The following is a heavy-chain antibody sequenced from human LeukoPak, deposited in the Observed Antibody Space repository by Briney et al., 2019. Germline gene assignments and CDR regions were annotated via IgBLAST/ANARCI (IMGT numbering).Heavy chain of an antibody. J-gene: IGHJ6*02. Sequence: GGSLRLSCAASGFTFSSYGMHWVRQAPGKGLEWVAVISYDGSNKYYADSVKGRFTISRDNSKNTLYLQMNSLRAEDTAVYYCAKVGGYYYYYGMDVWAKGPRSPSP. V-gene: IGHV3-30*18. D-gene: IGHD3-3*01. CDR1: GFTFSSYG. CDR2: ISYDGSNK. CDR3: AKVGGYYYYYGMDV.